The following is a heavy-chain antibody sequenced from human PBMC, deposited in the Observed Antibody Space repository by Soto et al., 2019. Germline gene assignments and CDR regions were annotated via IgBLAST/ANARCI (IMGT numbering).Heavy chain of an antibody. CDR2: IYSGGST. D-gene: IGHD3-3*01. Sequence: EVQLVESGGGLVQPGGSLRLSCAASGFTVSSNYMSWVRQAPGKGLEWVSVIYSGGSTYYADSVKGRLTLSRHNSKNTLYIQMTSLRAEDTVVYYCARDKPITIFGGVMANGMGAFDIWGQGTMVTVSS. V-gene: IGHV3-53*04. J-gene: IGHJ3*02. CDR3: ARDKPITIFGGVMANGMGAFDI. CDR1: GFTVSSNY.